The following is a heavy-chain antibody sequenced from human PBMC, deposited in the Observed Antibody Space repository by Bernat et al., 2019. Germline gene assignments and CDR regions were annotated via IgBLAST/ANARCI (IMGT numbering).Heavy chain of an antibody. V-gene: IGHV2-26*01. CDR2: IFSNDEK. CDR1: GFSLSNARMG. J-gene: IGHJ5*02. D-gene: IGHD2-21*02. Sequence: QVTLKESGPALVKPTETLTLTCTVSGFSLSNARMGVSWIRQPPGKALEWLAHIFSNDEKSYSTSLKSRLTISKDTSKSQVVLTMTNMDPVDTATYYCARILTYCGGDCYSDSLVRWFDPWGQGTLVTVSS. CDR3: ARILTYCGGDCYSDSLVRWFDP.